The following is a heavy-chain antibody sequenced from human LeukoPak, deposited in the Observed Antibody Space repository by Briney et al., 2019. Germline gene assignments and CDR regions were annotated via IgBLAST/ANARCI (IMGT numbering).Heavy chain of an antibody. CDR1: GYTFTSYD. D-gene: IGHD6-13*01. J-gene: IGHJ3*02. V-gene: IGHV1-8*02. Sequence: GASVKVSCKASGYTFTSYDINWVRQATGQGLEWMGWMNPNSGSTGYAQKFQGRVTMTRNTSISTAYMELSSLRSEDTAVYYCARGIADRGDAFDIWGQGTIVTVSS. CDR3: ARGIADRGDAFDI. CDR2: MNPNSGST.